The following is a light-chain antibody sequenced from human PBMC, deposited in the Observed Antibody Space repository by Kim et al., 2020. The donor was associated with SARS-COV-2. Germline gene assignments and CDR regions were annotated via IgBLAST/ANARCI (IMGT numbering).Light chain of an antibody. Sequence: SITITCTGTSSDVGSKNYVSWYQQHPGKAPKLMIYDVSKRPSGVSNRFSGSKSGNTASLTISGLQAEDEADYYCSSYTSSSTFEVFGGGTQLTVL. CDR2: DVS. CDR3: SSYTSSSTFEV. CDR1: SSDVGSKNY. V-gene: IGLV2-14*04. J-gene: IGLJ3*02.